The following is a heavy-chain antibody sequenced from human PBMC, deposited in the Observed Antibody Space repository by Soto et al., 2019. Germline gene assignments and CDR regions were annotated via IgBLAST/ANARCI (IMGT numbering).Heavy chain of an antibody. J-gene: IGHJ3*02. CDR3: ARERGHTPVAGSDALDT. CDR2: IVPMFNTP. V-gene: IGHV1-69*01. D-gene: IGHD6-19*01. Sequence: QVHLVQSGAEVKNPGSSVKVSCKASGGTFGNYPISWVRQAPGQGLEWMGGIVPMFNTPIYAQKFQDRVAITADESTSTAYMELNSLRSDDTAVYFCARERGHTPVAGSDALDTWGQGTMVIVSS. CDR1: GGTFGNYP.